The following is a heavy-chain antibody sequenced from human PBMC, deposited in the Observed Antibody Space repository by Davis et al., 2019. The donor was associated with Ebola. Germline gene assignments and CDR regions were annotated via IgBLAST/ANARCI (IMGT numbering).Heavy chain of an antibody. Sequence: SVKVSCKASGGTFSSYTISWVRQAPGQGLEWMGRIFPILGIANYAQKFQGRVTITADKSTSTAYMELSSLRSEDTAVYYCARDCAAIVAGGCWGQGTLVTVSS. CDR3: ARDCAAIVAGGC. V-gene: IGHV1-69*04. CDR1: GGTFSSYT. CDR2: IFPILGIA. J-gene: IGHJ4*02. D-gene: IGHD5-12*01.